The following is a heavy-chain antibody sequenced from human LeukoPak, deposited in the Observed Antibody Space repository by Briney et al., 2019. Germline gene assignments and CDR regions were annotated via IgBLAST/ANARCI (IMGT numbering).Heavy chain of an antibody. CDR1: GFTFSSYA. CDR3: AKGAPYSSSLSNWFDP. D-gene: IGHD6-6*01. J-gene: IGHJ5*02. CDR2: ISGSGGST. Sequence: GGSLRLSCAASGFTFSSYAMTWVRRPPGKGLEWVSAISGSGGSTHYADSVKGRFTISRDNSKNTLYLQMNSLRAEDTAVYYCAKGAPYSSSLSNWFDPWGQGTLVTVSS. V-gene: IGHV3-23*01.